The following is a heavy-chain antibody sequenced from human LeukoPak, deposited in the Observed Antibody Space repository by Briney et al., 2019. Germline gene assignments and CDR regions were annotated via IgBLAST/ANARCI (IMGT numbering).Heavy chain of an antibody. Sequence: GSSVKVSCKASGGTFSSYAISWVRQAHGQGLEWMGGIIPIFGTANYAQKFQGRVTITADKSTSTAYMELSSLRSEDTAVYYCARESRGSSSALDYWGQGTLVTVSS. CDR1: GGTFSSYA. V-gene: IGHV1-69*06. D-gene: IGHD6-13*01. CDR3: ARESRGSSSALDY. CDR2: IIPIFGTA. J-gene: IGHJ4*02.